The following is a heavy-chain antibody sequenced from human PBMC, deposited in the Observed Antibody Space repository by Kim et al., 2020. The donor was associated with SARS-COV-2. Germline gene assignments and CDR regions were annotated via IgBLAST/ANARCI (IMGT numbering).Heavy chain of an antibody. Sequence: LSLTCAASGFSFSSYAMSWVRQAPGEGLEWVSVIFSGGRDTYYADFVKGRFTISRDNSKNTRYLEMNSLRAEDTAVYYCVKERDIVVGPSDSWGQGT. D-gene: IGHD2-15*01. CDR2: IFSGGRDT. CDR1: GFSFSSYA. J-gene: IGHJ4*02. V-gene: IGHV3-23*03. CDR3: VKERDIVVGPSDS.